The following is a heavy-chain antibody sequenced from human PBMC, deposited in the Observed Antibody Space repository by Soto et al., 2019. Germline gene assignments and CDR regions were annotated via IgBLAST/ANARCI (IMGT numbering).Heavy chain of an antibody. J-gene: IGHJ4*02. CDR3: AAGWELLDIDY. CDR1: GFTFSDYY. V-gene: IGHV3-11*06. Sequence: QVQLVESGGGLVKPGGSLRLSCAASGFTFSDYYMSWIRQAPGKGLEWVSYISSSSSYTNYADSVKGRFTISRDNAKNSLYLQMNSLRAEDTAVYYCAAGWELLDIDYWGQGTLVTVSS. D-gene: IGHD1-26*01. CDR2: ISSSSSYT.